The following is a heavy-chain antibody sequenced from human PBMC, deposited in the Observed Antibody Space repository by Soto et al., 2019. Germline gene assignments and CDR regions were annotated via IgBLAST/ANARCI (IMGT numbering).Heavy chain of an antibody. CDR3: ARHLQIAVAKQNYYYGMDV. D-gene: IGHD6-19*01. CDR1: GYSFTSYW. J-gene: IGHJ6*02. V-gene: IGHV5-51*01. Sequence: PGESLKISCKGSGYSFTSYWIGWVRQMPGKGLEWMGIIYPGDSDTRYSPSFQGQVTISADKSISTAYLQWSSLKASDTAMYYCARHLQIAVAKQNYYYGMDVWGQGTTVTVSS. CDR2: IYPGDSDT.